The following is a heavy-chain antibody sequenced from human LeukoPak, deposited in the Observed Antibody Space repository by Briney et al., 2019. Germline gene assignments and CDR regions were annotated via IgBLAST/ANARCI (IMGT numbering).Heavy chain of an antibody. J-gene: IGHJ4*02. D-gene: IGHD5-12*01. V-gene: IGHV1-69*13. CDR3: ARGGIVATIAADY. CDR2: IIPIFGTA. Sequence: AASVKVSCKASGGTFSSYAISWVRQAPGQGLEWMGGIIPIFGTANYAQKFQGRVTITADESTSTAYMELGSLRSEDTAVYYCARGGIVATIAADYWGQGTLVTVSS. CDR1: GGTFSSYA.